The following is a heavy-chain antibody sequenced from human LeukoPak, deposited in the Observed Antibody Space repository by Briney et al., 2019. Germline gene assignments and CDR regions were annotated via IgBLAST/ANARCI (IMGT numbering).Heavy chain of an antibody. CDR1: GYSLNSYW. Sequence: GESLKISCKGSGYSLNSYWIGWVRQMPGKGLEWMGIIYPGDSDTRYSPSFQGQVTISADKSISTAYLQWSSLKASDTAMYYCARRQGFGEFRDAFDIWGQGTMVTVSS. V-gene: IGHV5-51*01. J-gene: IGHJ3*02. D-gene: IGHD3-10*01. CDR3: ARRQGFGEFRDAFDI. CDR2: IYPGDSDT.